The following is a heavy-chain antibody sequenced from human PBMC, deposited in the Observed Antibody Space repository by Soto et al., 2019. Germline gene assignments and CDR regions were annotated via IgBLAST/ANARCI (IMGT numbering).Heavy chain of an antibody. D-gene: IGHD6-19*01. J-gene: IGHJ4*02. CDR2: ISADGNDK. CDR1: GFTFSNYG. CDR3: VKGSAVARQVVDY. V-gene: IGHV3-30*18. Sequence: QVQLVESGGGVVQPGRSLRLSCAASGFTFSNYGMHWVRQAPGKGLEWVATISADGNDKYYADSVKGRVTISRDNSKNTLFLQMDSLRGEDTTVYYCVKGSAVARQVVDYWGQGTLVSVSS.